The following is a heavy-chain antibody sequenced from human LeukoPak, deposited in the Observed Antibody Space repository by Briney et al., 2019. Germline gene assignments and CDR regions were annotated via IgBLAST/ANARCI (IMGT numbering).Heavy chain of an antibody. CDR2: IYSGGST. J-gene: IGHJ3*02. CDR1: GFTVSSNY. Sequence: PGGSLRLSCAVSGFTVSSNYMSWVRQAPGKGLEWVSVIYSGGSTYYADSVKGRFTISRDNSKNTLYLQMNSLRAEDTAVYYCARGPFYYDSSGYRGDAFDIWGQGTMVTVSS. D-gene: IGHD3-22*01. V-gene: IGHV3-66*01. CDR3: ARGPFYYDSSGYRGDAFDI.